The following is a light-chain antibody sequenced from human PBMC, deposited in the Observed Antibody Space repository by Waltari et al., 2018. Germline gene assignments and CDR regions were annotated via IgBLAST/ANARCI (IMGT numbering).Light chain of an antibody. CDR1: SSDVGAYNY. CDR3: SSYAVTNILL. J-gene: IGLJ2*01. V-gene: IGLV2-8*01. CDR2: DVS. Sequence: QSALTQPPSASGSPGQSVTISCTGTSSDVGAYNYAPWYQQHPGKAPKLIIYDVSQRPSGVPDRFSGSKSDNTASLTVSGLQAEDEADYYCSSYAVTNILLFGGGTKLTVL.